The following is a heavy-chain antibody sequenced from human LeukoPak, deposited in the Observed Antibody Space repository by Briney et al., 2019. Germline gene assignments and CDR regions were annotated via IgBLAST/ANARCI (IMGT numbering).Heavy chain of an antibody. V-gene: IGHV3-21*01. CDR1: GFTFSSYS. CDR2: ISSSSSYI. CDR3: ARDLRITMIVERGPVDY. J-gene: IGHJ4*02. D-gene: IGHD3-22*01. Sequence: GGSLRLSCAASGFTFSSYSMKWVRQAPGKGLEWVSSISSSSSYIYYADSVKGRFTISRDNAKNSLYLQMNSLRAEDTAAYYCARDLRITMIVERGPVDYWGQGTLVTVSS.